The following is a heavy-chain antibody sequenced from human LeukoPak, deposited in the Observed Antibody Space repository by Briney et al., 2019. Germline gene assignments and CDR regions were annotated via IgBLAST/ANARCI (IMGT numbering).Heavy chain of an antibody. CDR1: GFTFSSYG. J-gene: IGHJ3*02. D-gene: IGHD3-10*02. Sequence: PGGSLRLSCAASGFTFSSYGMHWVRQAPGKGLEWVAVIWCDGSNKYYADSVKGRFTISRDNSKNTLYLQMNSLRAEDTAVYYCVTYYYVDAFDIWGQGTMVTVSS. V-gene: IGHV3-33*01. CDR3: VTYYYVDAFDI. CDR2: IWCDGSNK.